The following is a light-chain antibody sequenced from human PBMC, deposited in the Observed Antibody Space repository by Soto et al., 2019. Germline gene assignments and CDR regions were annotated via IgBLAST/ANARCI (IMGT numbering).Light chain of an antibody. CDR3: QQYGSLPWT. J-gene: IGKJ1*01. CDR2: GAS. V-gene: IGKV3-20*01. Sequence: IVVTQSACTLSMSHGQGATLSCWASQNVDSNYLAWYQQKPGQAPRIILFGASGRATGIPDRFSGSGSGTDFTLTISRLQPEDFAVYYCQQYGSLPWTFGQGTKVDIK. CDR1: QNVDSNY.